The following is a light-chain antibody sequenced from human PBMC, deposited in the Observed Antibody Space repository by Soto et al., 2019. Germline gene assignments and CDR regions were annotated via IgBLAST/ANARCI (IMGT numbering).Light chain of an antibody. CDR1: QSVSSSY. CDR3: QQYGGSPQYT. Sequence: EIVLTQSPGTLSLSPGERATLSCRARQSVSSSYLAWYQQKPGQAPRLLIYGASSRATGIPDRFSGSGSGTDFTLTISRLEPEAFALYYCQQYGGSPQYTFGQGTKLEIK. J-gene: IGKJ2*01. V-gene: IGKV3-20*01. CDR2: GAS.